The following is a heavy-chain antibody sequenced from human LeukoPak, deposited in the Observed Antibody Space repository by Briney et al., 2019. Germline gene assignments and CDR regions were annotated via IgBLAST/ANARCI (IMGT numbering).Heavy chain of an antibody. CDR1: GGSFSGYN. V-gene: IGHV4-34*01. D-gene: IGHD6-13*01. J-gene: IGHJ4*02. CDR3: ARVDSSSWYYFDY. CDR2: INHSGST. Sequence: SETLSLTCVVYGGSFSGYNWSWIRQPPGKGLEWIGEINHSGSTNYNPSLKNRVTISVDTSKNQFSLKLSSVTAADTAVYYCARVDSSSWYYFDYWGQGTLVTVSS.